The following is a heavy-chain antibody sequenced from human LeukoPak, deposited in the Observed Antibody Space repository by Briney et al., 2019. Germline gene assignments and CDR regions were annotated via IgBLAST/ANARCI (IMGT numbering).Heavy chain of an antibody. J-gene: IGHJ4*02. CDR2: INHSGST. D-gene: IGHD6-19*01. CDR1: GGSFSGYY. CDR3: ARCPEEQWLVPDY. Sequence: SETLSLTCAVYGGSFSGYYWSWIRQPPGKGLEWIGEINHSGSTNYNPSLESRVTISVDTSKNQFSLKLSSVTAADTAVYYCARCPEEQWLVPDYWGQGTLVTVSS. V-gene: IGHV4-34*01.